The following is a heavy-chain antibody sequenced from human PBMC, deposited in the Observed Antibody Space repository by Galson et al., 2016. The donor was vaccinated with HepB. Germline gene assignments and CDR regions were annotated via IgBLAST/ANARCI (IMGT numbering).Heavy chain of an antibody. D-gene: IGHD1-26*01. CDR3: ASGKWRDFDY. J-gene: IGHJ4*02. V-gene: IGHV5-51*01. Sequence: QSGAEVKKPGESVTISCQGSGYNFPSQWIGWVRQMPGKGLEWMGLIYPGDSDTRYSPSFQGQVTISADRSISTTYLQWSSLEASDSAIYYCASGKWRDFDYWGQRTLLTVAS. CDR1: GYNFPSQW. CDR2: IYPGDSDT.